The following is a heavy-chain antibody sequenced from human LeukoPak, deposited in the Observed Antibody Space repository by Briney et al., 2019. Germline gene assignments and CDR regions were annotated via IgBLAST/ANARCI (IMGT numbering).Heavy chain of an antibody. D-gene: IGHD1-26*01. Sequence: PGGSLRLSCAASGFTFSGYAMSWVRQAPGKGLEWFGEIKHSGSTNYNPSLKGRVTISLETPKHQFYLKLSSVTAADTAVYYCARGLEWELPQHYYYYMDVWGEGTTVTVSS. J-gene: IGHJ6*03. CDR3: ARGLEWELPQHYYYYMDV. CDR1: GFTFSGYA. CDR2: IKHSGST. V-gene: IGHV4-34*01.